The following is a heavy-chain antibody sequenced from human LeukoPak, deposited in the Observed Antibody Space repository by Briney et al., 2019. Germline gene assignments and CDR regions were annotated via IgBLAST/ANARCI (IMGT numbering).Heavy chain of an antibody. CDR2: ISGSGVTI. CDR1: LFTFSSYS. J-gene: IGHJ4*02. V-gene: IGHV3-48*02. D-gene: IGHD1-26*01. Sequence: GGSLRLSCAASLFTFSSYSLNWVRQARGRGVEWVSYISGSGVTIYYSDSVKGRFTISRDNAKNSLYLQMNSLRDEDTAVYYCARDLSGPRVYFDYWGQGTLVTVSS. CDR3: ARDLSGPRVYFDY.